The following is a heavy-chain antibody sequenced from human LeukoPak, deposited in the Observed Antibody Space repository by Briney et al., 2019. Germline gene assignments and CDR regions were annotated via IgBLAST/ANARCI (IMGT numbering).Heavy chain of an antibody. CDR1: GYTFTCYN. V-gene: IGHV1-2*02. CDR2: INPNSGDT. Sequence: ASVKVSCKASGYTFTCYNIYWVRQAPGQGLEWMGWINPNSGDTNYARKFEGRVTMTSNKSIRTAYMELKRMISADTPVYYCARPYSSSWGNNWFDPWGQGTLVTVSS. J-gene: IGHJ5*02. D-gene: IGHD6-13*01. CDR3: ARPYSSSWGNNWFDP.